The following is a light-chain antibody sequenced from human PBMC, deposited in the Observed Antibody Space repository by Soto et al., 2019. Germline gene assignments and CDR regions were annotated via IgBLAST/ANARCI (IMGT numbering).Light chain of an antibody. CDR1: QGISSY. Sequence: DIQLTQSPSFLSASVGDRVTITCRASQGISSYLAWYQQKPGKAPKLLIYAASTLQSGVPSRFSGSGSGTEFTLTISSLQPEDFATYYCQQLNSYPPVFGPGTKVDI. V-gene: IGKV1-9*01. CDR3: QQLNSYPPV. J-gene: IGKJ3*01. CDR2: AAS.